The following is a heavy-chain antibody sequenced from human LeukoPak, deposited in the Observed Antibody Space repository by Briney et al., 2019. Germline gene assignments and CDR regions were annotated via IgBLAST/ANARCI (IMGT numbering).Heavy chain of an antibody. Sequence: PGGSLRLSCAASGFTFSSYAMSWVRQAPGKGLEWVSAISGSGGSTYYADSVKGRFTISRGNSKNTLYLQMNSLRAKDTAVYYCAKTLITIFGVVIIPTFDYWGQGTLVTVSS. J-gene: IGHJ4*02. D-gene: IGHD3-3*01. V-gene: IGHV3-23*01. CDR2: ISGSGGST. CDR1: GFTFSSYA. CDR3: AKTLITIFGVVIIPTFDY.